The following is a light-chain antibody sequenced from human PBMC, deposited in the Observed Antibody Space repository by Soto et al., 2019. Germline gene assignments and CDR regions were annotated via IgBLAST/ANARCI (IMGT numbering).Light chain of an antibody. CDR3: QQYGGSIT. CDR2: GAS. V-gene: IGKV3-20*01. Sequence: EIVLTQSPGTLSLSPGETATLSCRASQSVSSSYLAWYQHKPGQAPRLLIYGASNRATGIPDRFSGSGSGTDFTLTISRLDPEDFAVYYCQQYGGSITFGQGTRLEIE. CDR1: QSVSSSY. J-gene: IGKJ5*01.